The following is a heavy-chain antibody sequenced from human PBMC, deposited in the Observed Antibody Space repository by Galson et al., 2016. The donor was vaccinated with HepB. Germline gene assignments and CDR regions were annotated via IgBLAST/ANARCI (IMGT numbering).Heavy chain of an antibody. D-gene: IGHD3-10*01. J-gene: IGHJ4*02. CDR1: GFTFKYYG. CDR2: ISYDGTNK. Sequence: SLRLSCAASGFTFKYYGVHWVRQAPGKGLEWVASISYDGTNKYHADSVKGRFTISRDNSKSMLFLQMNSLRVEDTAVYYCARHYGSGDFYTTYFDSWAQGTLVTVSS. V-gene: IGHV3-30*03. CDR3: ARHYGSGDFYTTYFDS.